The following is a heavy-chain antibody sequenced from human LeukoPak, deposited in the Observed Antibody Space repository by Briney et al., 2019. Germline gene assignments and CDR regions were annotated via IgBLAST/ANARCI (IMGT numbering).Heavy chain of an antibody. V-gene: IGHV3-30*04. Sequence: GGSLRLSCAASGFTFSNYAMHWVRQAPGKGLEWVAVISYDGRNKYYAGSVKGRFTISRDNSKNTVFLQMNSLRAEDTAVCYCARAGGDYWGQGTLVTVSS. CDR2: ISYDGRNK. D-gene: IGHD3-10*01. J-gene: IGHJ4*02. CDR3: ARAGGDY. CDR1: GFTFSNYA.